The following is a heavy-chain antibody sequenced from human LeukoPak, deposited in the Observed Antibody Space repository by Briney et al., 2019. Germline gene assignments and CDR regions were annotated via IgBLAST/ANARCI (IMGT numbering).Heavy chain of an antibody. CDR1: GFTFREYN. CDR2: ISSSGSTI. J-gene: IGHJ3*02. Sequence: AGGSLRLSCAASGFTFREYNMSWNRQVPGKGPEWVSFISSSGSTIYYADSVKGRFTISRDNAKNSLYLRMNSLRAEDTALYYCARDPHIEMAYNLDGFDIWGQGTKVTVSS. CDR3: ARDPHIEMAYNLDGFDI. V-gene: IGHV3-11*04. D-gene: IGHD5-24*01.